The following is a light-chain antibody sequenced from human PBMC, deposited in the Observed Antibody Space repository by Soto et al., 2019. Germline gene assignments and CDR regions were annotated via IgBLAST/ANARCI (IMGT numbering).Light chain of an antibody. CDR2: HAS. CDR1: QFISSW. V-gene: IGKV1-5*01. CDR3: QQYNSYPWT. J-gene: IGKJ1*01. Sequence: DIQMTQSPSTLSASVGDRVTITCRASQFISSWLAWYQQKPGKVPKLLIFHASNLESGVPSRFSGSGSGTEFTLTISSLQPDDFATYYCQQYNSYPWTFSQGTKVEI.